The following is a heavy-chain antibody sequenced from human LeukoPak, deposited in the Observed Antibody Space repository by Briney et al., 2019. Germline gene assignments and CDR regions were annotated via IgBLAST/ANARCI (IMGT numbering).Heavy chain of an antibody. J-gene: IGHJ5*02. CDR1: GGTFSSYA. Sequence: SVKVSCKASGGTFSSYAISWVRQAPGQGLEWMGGIIPIFGTANYAQKFQGRVTMTRDTSTSTVYMELNNLRSEDTAVYYCARDRAPLTTTAVGFDPWGQGSPVTVSS. V-gene: IGHV1-69*05. D-gene: IGHD4/OR15-4a*01. CDR2: IIPIFGTA. CDR3: ARDRAPLTTTAVGFDP.